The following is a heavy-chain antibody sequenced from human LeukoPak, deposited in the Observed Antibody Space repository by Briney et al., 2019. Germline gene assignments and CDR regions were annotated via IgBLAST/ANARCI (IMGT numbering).Heavy chain of an antibody. V-gene: IGHV3-13*01. Sequence: GGSLRLSCAASGFTFSSFDMHWVRQPTGQGLEWVSTIGTASDTYYPGSVGGRFTLSRDNAKNSLYLQMNSLTAGDTDVYYCARGPPRGKYYYMDVWGKGTTVTVSS. D-gene: IGHD1-1*01. CDR3: ARGPPRGKYYYMDV. CDR1: GFTFSSFD. CDR2: IGTASDT. J-gene: IGHJ6*03.